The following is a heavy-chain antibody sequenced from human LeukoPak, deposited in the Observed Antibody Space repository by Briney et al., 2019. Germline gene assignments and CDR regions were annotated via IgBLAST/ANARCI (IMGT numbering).Heavy chain of an antibody. V-gene: IGHV1-18*01. Sequence: ASVKVSCKASGYTFTSYGISWVRQAPGQGLEWMGWISAYNGNTNYAQKLQGRVTMATDTSTSTAYMELRSLRSDDTAVYYCARDWVPLAVAGTPLDYWGQGTLVTVSS. CDR1: GYTFTSYG. D-gene: IGHD6-19*01. J-gene: IGHJ4*02. CDR2: ISAYNGNT. CDR3: ARDWVPLAVAGTPLDY.